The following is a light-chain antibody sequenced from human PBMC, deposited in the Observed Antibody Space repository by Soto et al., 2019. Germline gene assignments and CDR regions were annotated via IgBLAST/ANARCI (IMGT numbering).Light chain of an antibody. CDR3: QQSYSTLS. CDR2: AAS. V-gene: IGKV1-39*01. Sequence: DIQMTQSPSSLSASVGDRVTITCRARQSISSYLNWYQQKPGKAPKLLIYAASSLQSGVPSRFSGSGSATDFTLTISSLLPEAFATSYCQQSYSTLSFGTGTKLDIK. CDR1: QSISSY. J-gene: IGKJ3*01.